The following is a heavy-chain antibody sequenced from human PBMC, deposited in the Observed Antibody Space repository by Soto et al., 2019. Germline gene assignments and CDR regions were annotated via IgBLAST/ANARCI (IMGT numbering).Heavy chain of an antibody. CDR3: ARDRVDPRWEYYYYGMDV. Sequence: GASVKVSCKASGYTFTSYGISWVRQAPGQGLEWMGWITAYNGNTNYAQKLQGRVTMTTDTSTSTAYMELRSLRSDDTAVYYCARDRVDPRWEYYYYGMDVWGQGTTVTVSS. D-gene: IGHD1-26*01. CDR1: GYTFTSYG. V-gene: IGHV1-18*01. CDR2: ITAYNGNT. J-gene: IGHJ6*02.